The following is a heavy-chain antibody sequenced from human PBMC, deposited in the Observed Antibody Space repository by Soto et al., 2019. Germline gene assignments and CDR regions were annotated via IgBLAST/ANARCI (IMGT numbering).Heavy chain of an antibody. D-gene: IGHD2-15*01. CDR3: SIHCSGGRCHYYYMDV. CDR1: CVSIIPHS. J-gene: IGHJ6*03. CDR2: VYYGGNT. V-gene: IGHV4-59*08. Sequence: LSEALSLTSPVSCVSIIPHSWGWMLPSPGRGLEWLGYVYYGGNTNPTPSLESRVTISLDTSKNQFSLKMSSVTATDTAVYYCSIHCSGGRCHYYYMDVWGKWITVTVSS.